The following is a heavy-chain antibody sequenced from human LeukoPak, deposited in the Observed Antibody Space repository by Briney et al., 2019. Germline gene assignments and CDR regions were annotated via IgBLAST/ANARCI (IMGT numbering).Heavy chain of an antibody. V-gene: IGHV4-59*01. CDR3: ARSSYSSSWYVGEVEYSQH. Sequence: PSETLSLTCTVSGGSISSYYWSWIRQPPGKGLEWIGYIYYSGSTNYNPSLKSRVTISVDTSKNQFSLKLSSVTAADTAVYYCARSSYSSSWYVGEVEYSQHWGQGPLVTVPS. J-gene: IGHJ1*01. D-gene: IGHD6-13*01. CDR2: IYYSGST. CDR1: GGSISSYY.